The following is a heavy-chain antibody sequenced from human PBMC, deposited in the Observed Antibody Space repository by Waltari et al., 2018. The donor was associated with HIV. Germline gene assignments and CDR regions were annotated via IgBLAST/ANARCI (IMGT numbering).Heavy chain of an antibody. J-gene: IGHJ5*02. D-gene: IGHD6-13*01. Sequence: QVQLVQSGAEVKKPGASVKVSCKASGYTFTTYGISWVRQAPGQGLEWMGRISAYNGNTNYAQKLQGRVTMTTDRSTSTAYMELRSLRSDDTAVYYCARVVEAAAGTCPRFDPWGQGTLVTVSS. V-gene: IGHV1-18*01. CDR2: ISAYNGNT. CDR1: GYTFTTYG. CDR3: ARVVEAAAGTCPRFDP.